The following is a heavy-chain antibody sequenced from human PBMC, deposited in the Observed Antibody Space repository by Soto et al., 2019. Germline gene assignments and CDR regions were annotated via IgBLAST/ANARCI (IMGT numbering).Heavy chain of an antibody. J-gene: IGHJ4*02. D-gene: IGHD2-2*01. Sequence: EVQLVESGGGLVQPGGSLRLSCVVSGLTFSNYWMSWVRQAPGKGLEWVANINRDGSETYYVDYVKGRFTISRDNIKNSLYLQMTSLRAEDTAVYYCARPARECSSPGCANWGQGTLVTVSS. V-gene: IGHV3-7*01. CDR3: ARPARECSSPGCAN. CDR1: GLTFSNYW. CDR2: INRDGSET.